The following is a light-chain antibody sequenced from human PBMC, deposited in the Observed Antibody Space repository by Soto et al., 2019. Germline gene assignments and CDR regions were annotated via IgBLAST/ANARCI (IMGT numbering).Light chain of an antibody. V-gene: IGKV1-5*03. J-gene: IGKJ4*02. CDR3: QLYNLKALS. Sequence: DIQMTQSPSTLSASIGDRVTITCRASQNISSWLSWYQQKPGKAPNLLIYQASILESGVPSRFSGSGSGTEFSLTISSLQPDDFATFYCQLYNLKALSFGGGTKVDIK. CDR2: QAS. CDR1: QNISSW.